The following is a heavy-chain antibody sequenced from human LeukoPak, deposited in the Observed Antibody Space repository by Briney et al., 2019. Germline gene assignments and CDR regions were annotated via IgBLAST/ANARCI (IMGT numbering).Heavy chain of an antibody. Sequence: GESLKISWKGSGYSFTSYWSGWVRQMPGKGLEWMGIIYPGDSDTRYSPSFQGQVTISADKSISTAYLQWSSLKASDTAMYYCARFKVDTAMGNWFDPWGQGTLVTVSS. CDR3: ARFKVDTAMGNWFDP. CDR1: GYSFTSYW. CDR2: IYPGDSDT. D-gene: IGHD5-18*01. V-gene: IGHV5-51*01. J-gene: IGHJ5*02.